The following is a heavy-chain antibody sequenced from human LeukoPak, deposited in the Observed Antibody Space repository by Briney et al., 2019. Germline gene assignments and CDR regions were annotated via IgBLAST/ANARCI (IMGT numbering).Heavy chain of an antibody. D-gene: IGHD2-8*01. V-gene: IGHV3-23*01. CDR2: IIGSVGST. CDR3: AKDLRPDGVDNFHH. Sequence: GGSLRLSCAASGFTFSIYAMRWVRQAPGKVREWVSAIIGSVGSTYYADSVKGRFTISRDNPKNTLYLQMNSLRAEDTAVYYCAKDLRPDGVDNFHHWGQGILATVPS. J-gene: IGHJ4*02. CDR1: GFTFSIYA.